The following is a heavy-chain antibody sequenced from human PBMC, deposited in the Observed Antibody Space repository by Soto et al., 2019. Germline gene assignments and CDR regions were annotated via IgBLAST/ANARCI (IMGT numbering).Heavy chain of an antibody. V-gene: IGHV3-21*01. Sequence: GGSLRLSCAASGFTFSSYSMNWVRQAPGKGLEWVSSISSSSSYIYYADSVKGRFTISRDNAKNSLYLQMNSLGAEDTAVYYCAREVWGPAAPLDYYYMDVWGKGTTVTVSS. CDR1: GFTFSSYS. J-gene: IGHJ6*03. D-gene: IGHD2-2*01. CDR3: AREVWGPAAPLDYYYMDV. CDR2: ISSSSSYI.